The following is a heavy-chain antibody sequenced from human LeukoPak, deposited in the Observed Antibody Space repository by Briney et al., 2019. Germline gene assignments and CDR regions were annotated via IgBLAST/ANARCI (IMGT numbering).Heavy chain of an antibody. V-gene: IGHV3-30*03. J-gene: IGHJ4*02. CDR1: GFTFSSYG. Sequence: PGGSLRLSCAASGFTFSSYGMHWVRQAPGKGLEWVAVISYDGSNKYYADSVKGRFTFSRDNAKNSLYLQMNSLRAEDTAVYYCARGYSGYDFYFAYRGQGTLVTVSS. CDR3: ARGYSGYDFYFAY. CDR2: ISYDGSNK. D-gene: IGHD5-12*01.